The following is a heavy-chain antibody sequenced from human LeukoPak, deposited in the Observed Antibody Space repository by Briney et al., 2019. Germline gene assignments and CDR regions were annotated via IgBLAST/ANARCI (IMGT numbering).Heavy chain of an antibody. V-gene: IGHV1-18*01. CDR2: ISAYKGNT. CDR1: GYTFTSYG. Sequence: ASVKVSCKASGYTFTSYGISWVRQAPGQGLEWMGWISAYKGNTNYAQKLQGRVTMTTDTSTSTAYMELRSLRSDDTAVYYCARGITMVRGVYYFDYWGQGTLVTVSS. CDR3: ARGITMVRGVYYFDY. J-gene: IGHJ4*02. D-gene: IGHD3-10*01.